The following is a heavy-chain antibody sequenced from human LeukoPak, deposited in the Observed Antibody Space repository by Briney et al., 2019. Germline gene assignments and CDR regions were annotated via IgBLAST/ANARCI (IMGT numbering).Heavy chain of an antibody. CDR3: ARGGTYFPDY. J-gene: IGHJ4*02. CDR2: IKQDGSEK. CDR1: GFTFSDYY. D-gene: IGHD1-26*01. Sequence: GGSLRLSCAASGFTFSDYYMSWIRQAPGKGLEWVANIKQDGSEKYYVDSVKGRFTISRDNAKNSLYLQMNSLRAEDTAVYYCARGGTYFPDYWGQGTLVTVSS. V-gene: IGHV3-7*01.